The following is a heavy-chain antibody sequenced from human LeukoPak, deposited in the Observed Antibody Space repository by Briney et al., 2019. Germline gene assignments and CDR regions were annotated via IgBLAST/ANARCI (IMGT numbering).Heavy chain of an antibody. V-gene: IGHV3-23*01. CDR2: ISGSGGST. D-gene: IGHD6-19*01. CDR3: AKDPGYSSGSFDY. J-gene: IGHJ4*02. CDR1: GFTFSSYA. Sequence: GGSLRLSCAASGFTFSSYAMSWVRQAPGKGLEWVSAISGSGGSTYYADSVKGRFTISRDNSKNTLYLQMNSLRAEDTAAYYCAKDPGYSSGSFDYWGQGTLVTVSS.